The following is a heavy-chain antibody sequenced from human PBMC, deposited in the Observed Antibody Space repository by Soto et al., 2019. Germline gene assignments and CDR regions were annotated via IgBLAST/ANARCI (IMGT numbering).Heavy chain of an antibody. D-gene: IGHD2-15*01. CDR3: SRPEGLLLLPAGV. CDR1: GFTVSYNY. Sequence: EVQLVESGGGLIQPGGSLRLSCAASGFTVSYNYMSWVRQAPGKGLEWVSLIYNGGSTYYSDSVKGRFTISRDNSKNTLYRQMNSLRAADTSGYYCSRPEGLLLLPAGVWGQGTLVTVSS. CDR2: IYNGGST. J-gene: IGHJ4*02. V-gene: IGHV3-53*01.